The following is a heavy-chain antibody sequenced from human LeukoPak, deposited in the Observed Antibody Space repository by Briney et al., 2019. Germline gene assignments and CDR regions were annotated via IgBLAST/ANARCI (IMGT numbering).Heavy chain of an antibody. V-gene: IGHV4-59*01. CDR1: GGSISSYY. J-gene: IGHJ3*02. CDR2: IYYSGST. Sequence: PSETLSLTCTVSGGSISSYYWSWIRQPPGKGLEWIGYIYYSGSTNYNPSLKSRVTISVDTSKNQFSLKLSSVTAADTAVYFCAKVREVGTNIEVVVVDISGAFDMWGQGTKVTVSS. D-gene: IGHD2-15*01. CDR3: AKVREVGTNIEVVVVDISGAFDM.